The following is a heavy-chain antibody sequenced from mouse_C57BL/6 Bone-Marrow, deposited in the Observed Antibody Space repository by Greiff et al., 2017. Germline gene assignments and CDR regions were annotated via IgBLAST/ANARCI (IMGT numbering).Heavy chain of an antibody. J-gene: IGHJ3*01. CDR2: ISNGGGST. CDR3: ARLWDGAWFAY. Sequence: EVQRVESGGGLVQPGGSLKLSCAASGFTFSDYYMYWVRQTPEKRLEWVAYISNGGGSTDYPDTVKGRFTITRDNAKNTLYLQRSRLKSEDKAMYYCARLWDGAWFAYWGQGTLVTVSA. CDR1: GFTFSDYY. D-gene: IGHD4-1*01. V-gene: IGHV5-12*01.